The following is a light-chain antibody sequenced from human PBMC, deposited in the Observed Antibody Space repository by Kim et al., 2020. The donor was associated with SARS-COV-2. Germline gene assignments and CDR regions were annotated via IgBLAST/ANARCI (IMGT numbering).Light chain of an antibody. Sequence: LSPGERATLSYRASRSVSSSYLAWYQQKPGRAPRLLIYGASSRATGIPDRFSGSGSGTDCTLTISRLEPEDSAVYYCQQYGNLITFGQGTRLEIK. CDR2: GAS. V-gene: IGKV3-20*01. J-gene: IGKJ5*01. CDR1: RSVSSSY. CDR3: QQYGNLIT.